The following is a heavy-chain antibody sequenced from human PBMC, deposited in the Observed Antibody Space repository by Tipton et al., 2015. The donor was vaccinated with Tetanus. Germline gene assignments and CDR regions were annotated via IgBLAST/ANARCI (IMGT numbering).Heavy chain of an antibody. Sequence: TLSLTCSVSGGSLSTYFWTWIRQPPGKGLEWVGYISYTGSTNYNPSLKSRVTISVDTSKNQISLQLRSVTAADTAVYYCARDGRLFYAMDVWGQGATVAVSS. CDR1: GGSLSTYF. J-gene: IGHJ6*02. V-gene: IGHV4-59*01. CDR3: ARDGRLFYAMDV. D-gene: IGHD6-25*01. CDR2: ISYTGST.